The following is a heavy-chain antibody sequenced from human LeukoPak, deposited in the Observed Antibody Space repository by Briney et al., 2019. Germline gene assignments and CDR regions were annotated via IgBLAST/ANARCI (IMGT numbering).Heavy chain of an antibody. D-gene: IGHD6-13*01. CDR3: ARVSFSGSSWYAWFDP. J-gene: IGHJ5*02. CDR2: INPNSGGT. CDR1: GYTFTGYY. Sequence: APVKVSCKASGYTFTGYYMHWVRQAPGQGLEWMGWINPNSGGTNYAQKFQGRVTMTRDTSISTAYMELSRLRSDDTAVYYCARVSFSGSSWYAWFDPWGQGTLVTVSS. V-gene: IGHV1-2*02.